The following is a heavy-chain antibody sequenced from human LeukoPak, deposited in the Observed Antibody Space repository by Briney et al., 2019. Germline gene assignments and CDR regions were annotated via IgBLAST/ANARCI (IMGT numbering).Heavy chain of an antibody. CDR3: ARALASDSSGYSACPN. CDR1: GFPFSSYT. CDR2: ITSSGAYI. J-gene: IGHJ4*02. D-gene: IGHD3-22*01. Sequence: PGGSLRLSCAGSGFPFSSYTMNWVRQAPGKGLEWVSSITSSGAYIYYSDSVKGRFTISRDNANNSLCLQMNSLGAEDTAVYYCARALASDSSGYSACPNWGQGTLVTVSS. V-gene: IGHV3-21*01.